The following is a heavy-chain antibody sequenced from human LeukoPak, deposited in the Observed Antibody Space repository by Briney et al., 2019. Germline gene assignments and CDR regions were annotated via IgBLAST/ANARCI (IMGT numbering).Heavy chain of an antibody. J-gene: IGHJ4*02. D-gene: IGHD1-26*01. V-gene: IGHV1-46*01. CDR3: ARAEVIVGTTGFDY. Sequence: ASVKVSCKASGYTFISYYMHWVRQAAAQGLEWMGIINPSGGSTKYAQKFQGRVTMTRDTSTSTVYMELSSLRSEDTAVYYCARAEVIVGTTGFDYWGQGTLVTVSS. CDR2: INPSGGST. CDR1: GYTFISYY.